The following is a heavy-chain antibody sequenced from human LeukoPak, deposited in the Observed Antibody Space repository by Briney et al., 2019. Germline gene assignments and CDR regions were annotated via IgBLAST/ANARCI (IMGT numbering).Heavy chain of an antibody. Sequence: GGSLRLSCAASGFTFSSYEMNWVRQAPGKGLEWVSYISSSGSTIYYADSVKGRFTISRDNAKNSLYLQMNSLRAEDTAVYYCARDFGVANRHAFDIWGQGTMVTVSS. D-gene: IGHD3-3*01. CDR2: ISSSGSTI. CDR1: GFTFSSYE. V-gene: IGHV3-48*03. J-gene: IGHJ3*02. CDR3: ARDFGVANRHAFDI.